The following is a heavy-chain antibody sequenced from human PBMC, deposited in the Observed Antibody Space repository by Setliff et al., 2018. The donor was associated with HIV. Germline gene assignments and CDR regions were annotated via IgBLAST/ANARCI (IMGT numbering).Heavy chain of an antibody. D-gene: IGHD3-22*01. V-gene: IGHV3-11*03. CDR1: GFTFSDYY. CDR2: ISSSSSYT. J-gene: IGHJ4*02. CDR3: ARASYYYDSSGWVDY. Sequence: GGSLRLSCAASGFTFSDYYMSWVRQAPGKGLEWVSYISSSSSYTNYADSVKGRFTISRDNAKNSLYLQMNSLRAEDTAVCYCARASYYYDSSGWVDYWGQGTLVTVSS.